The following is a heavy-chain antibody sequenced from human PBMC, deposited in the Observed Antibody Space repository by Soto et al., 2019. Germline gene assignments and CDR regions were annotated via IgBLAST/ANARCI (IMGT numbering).Heavy chain of an antibody. CDR2: INPNSGGT. D-gene: IGHD6-19*01. J-gene: IGHJ5*02. CDR1: GYTFTGYY. CDR3: ARSAGTNLNWFDP. Sequence: GASVKVSCKASGYTFTGYYMHWVRQAPGQGLEWMGWINPNSGGTNYAQKFQGRVTMTRDTSISTAYMELSRLRSDDTAVYYCARSAGTNLNWFDPWGQGTLVTVSS. V-gene: IGHV1-2*02.